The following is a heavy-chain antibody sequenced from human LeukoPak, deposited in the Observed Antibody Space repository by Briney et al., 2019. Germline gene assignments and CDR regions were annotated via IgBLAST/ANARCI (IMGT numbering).Heavy chain of an antibody. Sequence: SETLSLTCTVSGGSISSYYWSWIRQPPGKGLEWIGYIYYSGSTNYNPSLKSRVTISVDTSKNQFSLKLSSVTAADTAVYYCARGGSSSWYTTYYFDLWGQGTLLTVSS. V-gene: IGHV4-59*12. D-gene: IGHD6-13*01. CDR2: IYYSGST. CDR3: ARGGSSSWYTTYYFDL. J-gene: IGHJ4*02. CDR1: GGSISSYY.